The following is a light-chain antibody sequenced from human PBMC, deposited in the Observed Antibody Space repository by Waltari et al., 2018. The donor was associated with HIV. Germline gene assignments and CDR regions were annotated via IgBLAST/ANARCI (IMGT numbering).Light chain of an antibody. CDR3: SSYGGSANLL. J-gene: IGLJ2*01. V-gene: IGLV2-8*01. CDR1: SSAIGGYTY. CDR2: EVS. Sequence: QSALTQPPSASGSPGQSVTISCTSTSSAIGGYTYVSWYQQYPGKAPKLMIYEVSKRPSGVPDRFSGSKSANTASLTVSGLQAEDEADYYCSSYGGSANLLFGGGTKLTVL.